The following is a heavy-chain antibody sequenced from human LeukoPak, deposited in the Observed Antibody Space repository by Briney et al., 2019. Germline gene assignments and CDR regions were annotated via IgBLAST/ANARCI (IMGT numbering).Heavy chain of an antibody. CDR1: GFTFSSYE. D-gene: IGHD6-13*01. Sequence: GGSLRLSCAASGFTFSSYEMNWVRQAPGKGLEWVSYISSSGSTIYYADSVKGRFTISRDNAKNSLYLQMNSLRAEGTAVYYCARGSMGIAAAGTDYWGQGTLVTVSS. CDR3: ARGSMGIAAAGTDY. V-gene: IGHV3-48*03. CDR2: ISSSGSTI. J-gene: IGHJ4*02.